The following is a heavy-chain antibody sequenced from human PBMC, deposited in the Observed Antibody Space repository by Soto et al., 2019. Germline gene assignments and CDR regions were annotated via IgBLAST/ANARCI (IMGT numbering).Heavy chain of an antibody. Sequence: QVQLVESGGGLVKPGGSLRLSCAASGFTFSAYYMSWLRQAPGQGLEWVSYISSSGTTIYHADSVKGRFTISRDNAKNSLYLQMNSLRADDTSLYYCARERLRTGDYWGQGTLVTVSS. CDR3: ARERLRTGDY. V-gene: IGHV3-11*01. J-gene: IGHJ4*02. CDR2: ISSSGTTI. D-gene: IGHD3-3*01. CDR1: GFTFSAYY.